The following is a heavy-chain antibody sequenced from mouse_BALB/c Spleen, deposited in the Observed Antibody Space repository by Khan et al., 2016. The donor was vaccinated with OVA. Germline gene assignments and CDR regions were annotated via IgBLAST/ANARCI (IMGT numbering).Heavy chain of an antibody. CDR1: GYTFTSYW. D-gene: IGHD1-1*01. V-gene: IGHV1S81*02. CDR2: TNPTNGRT. CDR3: SSIKKLVATYFDY. J-gene: IGHJ2*01. Sequence: QVQLKESGAELVKAGASVKMSCKASGYTFTSYWMYWVKQRPGQGLEWVAETNPTNGRTYYNEKFKSKVTLTVDKSYSTVYMLLSGPTSEDSAVYYCSSIKKLVATYFDYWGQGTTLTVSS.